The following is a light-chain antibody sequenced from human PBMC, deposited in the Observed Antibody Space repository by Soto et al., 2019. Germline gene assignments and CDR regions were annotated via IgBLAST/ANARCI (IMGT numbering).Light chain of an antibody. V-gene: IGLV2-14*01. J-gene: IGLJ1*01. CDR2: DVS. Sequence: QSALTQPASVSGSPGQSITISCTGTSSEVGGYNYVSWYQQHPGKAPKLMIYDVSNRPSGVSNRFSGSKSGNTASLTISGLQAEDEADYYCSSYTSSSTLPLYVFGTGTKVTVL. CDR3: SSYTSSSTLPLYV. CDR1: SSEVGGYNY.